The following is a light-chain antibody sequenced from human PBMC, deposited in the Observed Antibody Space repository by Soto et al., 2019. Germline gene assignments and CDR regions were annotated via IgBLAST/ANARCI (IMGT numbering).Light chain of an antibody. J-gene: IGLJ1*01. V-gene: IGLV2-14*03. Sequence: QSALTRPTSVSGSPGQSLTISCTGNHNEIGTYDYVSWYQQHPGRAPRLLIHGVTTRPSGISGRFSASKSGLTASLTISGLQPEDEADYYCSSFTSNRIYVFGPGTKVTVL. CDR3: SSFTSNRIYV. CDR1: HNEIGTYDY. CDR2: GVT.